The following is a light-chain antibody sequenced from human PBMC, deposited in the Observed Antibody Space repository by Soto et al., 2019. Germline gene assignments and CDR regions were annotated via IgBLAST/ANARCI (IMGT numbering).Light chain of an antibody. CDR1: HNINEN. Sequence: IVMTQSPATLSVSPGERATLSCRASHNINENLAWYQQKPGQAPRLLIYGASNRATGIPDRFSGSGSGTDFTLTISRLEPEDFAVYFCQQYGSSTGYTFGQGTKLEIK. V-gene: IGKV3-20*01. CDR3: QQYGSSTGYT. J-gene: IGKJ2*01. CDR2: GAS.